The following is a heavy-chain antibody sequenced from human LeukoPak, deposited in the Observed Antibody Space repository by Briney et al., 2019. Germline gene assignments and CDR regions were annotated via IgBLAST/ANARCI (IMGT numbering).Heavy chain of an antibody. D-gene: IGHD3-10*01. CDR1: GFTFSSYW. CDR2: IKQDGSEK. CDR3: ARDRRYYGSGDYFDY. Sequence: GGSLRLSCAASGFTFSSYWMSWVRQAPGKGLEWVANIKQDGSEKYYVDSVKGRFTISRDDAKNSLYLQMNSLRAEDTAVYYCARDRRYYGSGDYFDYWGQGTLVTVSS. V-gene: IGHV3-7*01. J-gene: IGHJ4*02.